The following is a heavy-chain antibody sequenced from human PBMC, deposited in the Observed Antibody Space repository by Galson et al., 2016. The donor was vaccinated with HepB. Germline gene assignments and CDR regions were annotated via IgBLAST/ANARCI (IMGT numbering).Heavy chain of an antibody. J-gene: IGHJ4*02. CDR2: ISYDGSNK. Sequence: SLRLSCAASGFTFSPYPMHWVRQAPGKVLEWVAVISYDGSNKYYADSVKGRFTISRDNSKNTLYLEMNSLRPEDTAVYYCARGELERGNNFDYWGPGTLVTVS. D-gene: IGHD1-1*01. V-gene: IGHV3-30-3*01. CDR1: GFTFSPYP. CDR3: ARGELERGNNFDY.